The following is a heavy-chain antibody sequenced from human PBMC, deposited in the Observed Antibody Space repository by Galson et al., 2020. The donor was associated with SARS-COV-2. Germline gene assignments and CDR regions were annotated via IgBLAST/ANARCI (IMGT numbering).Heavy chain of an antibody. CDR1: GGSISSYY. Sequence: SETLSLTCTVSGGSISSYYWSWIRQPAGKGLEWIGRIYTSGSTNYNPSLKSRVTMSVDTSKNQFSLKLSSVTAADTAVYYCARDGSVLRYFDWPNEGMDVWGQGTTVTVSS. D-gene: IGHD3-9*01. J-gene: IGHJ6*02. CDR2: IYTSGST. CDR3: ARDGSVLRYFDWPNEGMDV. V-gene: IGHV4-4*07.